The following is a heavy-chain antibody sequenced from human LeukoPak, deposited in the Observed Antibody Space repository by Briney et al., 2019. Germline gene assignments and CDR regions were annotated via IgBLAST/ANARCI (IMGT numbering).Heavy chain of an antibody. J-gene: IGHJ4*02. Sequence: GGSLRLSCAASGFTFTNYWMTWVRQAPGKGLEWVANITKDGGDKYYVDSVKGRFTISRDNAKNSVYLQMDGLRAEDTAVYYCVRDRDYYVFDLWGQGTLVTVSS. CDR2: ITKDGGDK. D-gene: IGHD3-10*02. V-gene: IGHV3-7*01. CDR3: VRDRDYYVFDL. CDR1: GFTFTNYW.